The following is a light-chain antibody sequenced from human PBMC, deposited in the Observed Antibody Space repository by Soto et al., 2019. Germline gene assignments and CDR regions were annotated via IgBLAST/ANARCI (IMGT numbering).Light chain of an antibody. CDR1: QSVTSY. V-gene: IGKV3-11*01. Sequence: IVLTQSPATLSLSPGERATLSCRASQSVTSYLAWYQQKPGQAPRLLIYNASNRTTGIPARFSGSGSGTDFTLTISILQSEDFAVYYCQQYNNWPQTFGQGTKVDIK. CDR2: NAS. CDR3: QQYNNWPQT. J-gene: IGKJ1*01.